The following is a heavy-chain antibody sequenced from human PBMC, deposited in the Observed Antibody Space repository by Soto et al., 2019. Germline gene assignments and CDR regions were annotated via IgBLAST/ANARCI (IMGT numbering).Heavy chain of an antibody. J-gene: IGHJ4*02. V-gene: IGHV1-69*05. Sequence: ASVKVSCKASGGTFSSYAISWVRQAPGQGLEWMGGIIPIFGSGNTNYAQKFQERVTITRDMSTSTAYMELSSLRSEDTAVYYCAAELDYDFWSGYYVWGQGTLVTVSS. CDR1: GGTFSSYA. D-gene: IGHD3-3*01. CDR2: IIPIFGSGNT. CDR3: AAELDYDFWSGYYV.